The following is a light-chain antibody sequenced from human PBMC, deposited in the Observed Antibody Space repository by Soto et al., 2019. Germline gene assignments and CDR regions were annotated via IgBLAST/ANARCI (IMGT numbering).Light chain of an antibody. CDR1: QSVSSN. CDR2: GAS. CDR3: QQYNNWPPVT. V-gene: IGKV3D-15*01. Sequence: EIVMRQSPATLSVSPGERATLSCRASQSVSSNLAWYQQKPGQAPRLLIYGASTRATGIPARFSGSGSGTEFTLTISSLQSEDLAVYYCQQYNNWPPVTFGQGTKVDIK. J-gene: IGKJ1*01.